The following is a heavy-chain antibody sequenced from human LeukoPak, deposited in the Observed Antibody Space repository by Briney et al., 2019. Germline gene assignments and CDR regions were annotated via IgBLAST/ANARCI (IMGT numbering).Heavy chain of an antibody. J-gene: IGHJ4*02. V-gene: IGHV1-8*02. D-gene: IGHD2-15*01. CDR3: ARGRPFYVVVPRLPALRD. CDR2: MNPNSGNT. CDR1: GYTFTSYG. Sequence: GASVKVSCKASGYTFTSYGISWVRQATGQGLEWMGWMNPNSGNTGYAQKFQGRVTMTRNTSISTAYMELSSLRSEDTAVYYCARGRPFYVVVPRLPALRDWGQGTLVTVSS.